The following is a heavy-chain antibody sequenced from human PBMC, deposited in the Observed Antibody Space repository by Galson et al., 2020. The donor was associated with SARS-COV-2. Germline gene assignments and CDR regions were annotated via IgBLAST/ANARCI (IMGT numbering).Heavy chain of an antibody. D-gene: IGHD4-17*01. Sequence: GGSLRLSCKASGFAFRTYAMHWVRQAPGKGLEWVAVISFSGNRIYYADFAKGRFTISRDNSKDTLFLQLNSLRREDTAVYYCARDLYDYGDYVGPLDWWGQGTLVSVSS. CDR1: GFAFRTYA. J-gene: IGHJ4*02. CDR3: ARDLYDYGDYVGPLDW. V-gene: IGHV3-30-3*01. CDR2: ISFSGNRI.